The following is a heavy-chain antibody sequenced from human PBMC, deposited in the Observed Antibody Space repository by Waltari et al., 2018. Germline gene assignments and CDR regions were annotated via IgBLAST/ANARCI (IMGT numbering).Heavy chain of an antibody. D-gene: IGHD3-9*01. V-gene: IGHV4-34*01. CDR1: GGSLGGFY. J-gene: IGHJ2*01. CDR2: INHDGTT. CDR3: ALDDDILTGPTSNWYFDI. Sequence: QVQLQQWGAGLLKPSETLSLTCAVSGGSLGGFYWSWLRQSPGKGLEWIGEINHDGTTNYNPSLKSRVTVSVVTSKKQFSLNLSSVTAADTGVYYCALDDDILTGPTSNWYFDIWGRGTLVTVSS.